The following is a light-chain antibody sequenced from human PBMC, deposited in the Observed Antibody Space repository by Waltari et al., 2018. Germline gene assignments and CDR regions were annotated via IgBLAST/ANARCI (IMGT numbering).Light chain of an antibody. J-gene: IGKJ1*01. V-gene: IGKV1-5*03. CDR2: KAS. Sequence: TCRASQSISSWLAWYQQKPGKAAKLLIYKASSLESGVPSRFSGSGSGTEFTLTISSLQPDDFATYYCQQYNSYSQTFGQGTKVEIK. CDR3: QQYNSYSQT. CDR1: QSISSW.